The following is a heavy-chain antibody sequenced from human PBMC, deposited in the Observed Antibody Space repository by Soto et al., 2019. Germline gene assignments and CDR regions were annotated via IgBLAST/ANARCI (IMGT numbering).Heavy chain of an antibody. CDR3: ARRRCSGGGCYRFDY. J-gene: IGHJ4*02. D-gene: IGHD2-15*01. Sequence: QVQLQESGPGLVKPSETLSLTCTVSGGSISSYYWSWIRQPPGKGLEWIGYIYYSGSTNFNPSLKSRVTISVDTSKNQFSLKLSSVTAADTAVYYCARRRCSGGGCYRFDYWGQGTLVTVSS. CDR1: GGSISSYY. V-gene: IGHV4-59*08. CDR2: IYYSGST.